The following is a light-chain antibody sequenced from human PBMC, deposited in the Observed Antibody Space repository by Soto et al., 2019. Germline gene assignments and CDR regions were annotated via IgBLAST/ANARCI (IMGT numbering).Light chain of an antibody. CDR1: QSLLHTDGKTY. CDR3: MQSVELPIT. J-gene: IGKJ4*01. V-gene: IGKV2D-29*01. CDR2: EIS. Sequence: DIVMTQTPLSLSVTPGQPASVSCKSSQSLLHTDGKTYLFWYLQKPGQPPQLLIYEISNRFNGVLDRFSGSGSVTDFTLKISRVEAEDVGVYYCMQSVELPITFGGGTKVEIK.